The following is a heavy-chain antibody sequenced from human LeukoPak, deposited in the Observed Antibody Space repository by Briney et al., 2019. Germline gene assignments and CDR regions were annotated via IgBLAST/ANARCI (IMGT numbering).Heavy chain of an antibody. CDR1: GFTFSIYA. J-gene: IGHJ4*02. Sequence: GGSLRLSCAASGFTFSIYAMRWVRQAPGKGLEWVSAISGSGGSTYYADSVKGRFTISRDNSKNTLYVQMNSLRGEDTAVYYCARRTLGYYFDYWGQGTLVTVSS. CDR2: ISGSGGST. CDR3: ARRTLGYYFDY. V-gene: IGHV3-23*01. D-gene: IGHD7-27*01.